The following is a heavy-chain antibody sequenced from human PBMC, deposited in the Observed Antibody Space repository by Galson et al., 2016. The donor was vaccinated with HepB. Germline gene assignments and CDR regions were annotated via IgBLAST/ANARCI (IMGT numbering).Heavy chain of an antibody. V-gene: IGHV3-53*01. Sequence: SLRLSCAASGFTVSNNYMIWFRQAPGKVLEWVSLIYSTGTTSYADSVKGRFTISRDSSKNTVYLQMSSLRAEDTAVYYCARDWPNTGGYNDAFDIWGQGTMVTVSS. CDR2: IYSTGTT. CDR3: ARDWPNTGGYNDAFDI. CDR1: GFTVSNNY. J-gene: IGHJ3*02. D-gene: IGHD1-26*01.